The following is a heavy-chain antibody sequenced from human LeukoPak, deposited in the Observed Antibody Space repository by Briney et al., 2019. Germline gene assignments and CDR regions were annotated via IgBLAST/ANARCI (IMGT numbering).Heavy chain of an antibody. J-gene: IGHJ4*02. CDR1: GFTFSSYA. CDR2: ISSSAGNT. V-gene: IGHV3-23*01. Sequence: GGSLRLSCAASGFTFSSYAISWVRQAPGKGLEWVSGISSSAGNTNYADSVKGRFTISRDNSKNTLYLQMNSLRVEDTAVYYCAKAQLRVTTGIDNWGQGALVTVSS. CDR3: AKAQLRVTTGIDN. D-gene: IGHD4-17*01.